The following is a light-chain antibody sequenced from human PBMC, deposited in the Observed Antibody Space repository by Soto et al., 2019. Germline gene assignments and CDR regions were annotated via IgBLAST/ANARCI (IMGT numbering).Light chain of an antibody. CDR2: AAS. CDR1: QSVGTN. CDR3: QQYNDWPRT. J-gene: IGKJ1*01. Sequence: EIVMTQSPATLSVSPRERATLSCRASQSVGTNLAWYQQKPGQAPRLLIYAASTRAAGISPRFSGGGSGTDFTLTISSLQSEDFAVYYCQQYNDWPRTFGQGTKVGIK. V-gene: IGKV3-15*01.